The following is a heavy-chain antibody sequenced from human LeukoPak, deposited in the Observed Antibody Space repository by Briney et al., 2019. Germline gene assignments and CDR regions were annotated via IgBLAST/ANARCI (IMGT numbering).Heavy chain of an antibody. D-gene: IGHD2-2*01. Sequence: LGESLKFSCQGSGSTLTNYWIAWSRQIPGKDLKWMGIIYPGDSNTRYSPSFQGQVTISADKSISTAYLQWSALKASDSAMYYCASPSFCSSTSCPLSLWGRGTLVTVSS. CDR2: IYPGDSNT. CDR3: ASPSFCSSTSCPLSL. CDR1: GSTLTNYW. J-gene: IGHJ2*01. V-gene: IGHV5-51*01.